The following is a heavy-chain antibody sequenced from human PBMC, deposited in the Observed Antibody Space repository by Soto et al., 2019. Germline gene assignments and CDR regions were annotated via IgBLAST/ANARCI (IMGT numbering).Heavy chain of an antibody. J-gene: IGHJ3*02. CDR3: ARDHYWVRPDDTFDI. CDR2: IKQEGSEK. V-gene: IGHV3-7*01. Sequence: EVQLVESGGGLVQPGGSLRLSCAASGFTFSSYWMSWVRQAPGKGLEWVANIKQEGSEKYYVDSVKGRFNITRDNAKNSLYLQMDSLRAEDTAVYYCARDHYWVRPDDTFDIWGQGTMVTVSS. CDR1: GFTFSSYW. D-gene: IGHD2-8*02.